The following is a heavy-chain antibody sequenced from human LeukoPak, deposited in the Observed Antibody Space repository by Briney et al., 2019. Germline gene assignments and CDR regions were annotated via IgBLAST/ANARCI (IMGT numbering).Heavy chain of an antibody. D-gene: IGHD1-1*01. Sequence: GGSLRLSCAASGFTFSDYPMGWVRQAPGKGLEWVSGISASGTSTYSADSVKGRFTISRDNSRNTLYLQMNSLRADDTAGYYCVSSSGSLDWGQGTLVTVSS. CDR3: VSSSGSLD. CDR2: ISASGTST. CDR1: GFTFSDYP. J-gene: IGHJ4*02. V-gene: IGHV3-23*01.